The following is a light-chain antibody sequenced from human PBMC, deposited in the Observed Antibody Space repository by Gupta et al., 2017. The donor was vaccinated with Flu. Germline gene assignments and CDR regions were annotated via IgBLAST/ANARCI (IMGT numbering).Light chain of an antibody. Sequence: DVVMTQSPLSLAVTLGQPASISCRSSQSLVYSDGVTYLNWFQQRPGQSPRRLIYTVSNRDSGVPDRFSGSGSGTDFTLKISRVEADDVGVYCCMQGAQWPITFGQGTRLEIQ. J-gene: IGKJ5*01. CDR3: MQGAQWPIT. CDR1: QSLVYSDGVTY. CDR2: TVS. V-gene: IGKV2-30*01.